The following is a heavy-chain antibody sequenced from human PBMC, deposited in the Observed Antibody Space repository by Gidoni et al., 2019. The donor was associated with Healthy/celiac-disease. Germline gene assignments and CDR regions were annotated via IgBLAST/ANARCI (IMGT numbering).Heavy chain of an antibody. CDR2: IWYDGSTK. D-gene: IGHD4-17*01. V-gene: IGHV3-33*01. J-gene: IGHJ3*02. CDR3: ERVIPTTVVEDGRDAVDI. Sequence: VQLVESGRFIVQPWRSLRLSCPASGFPFSRSGMHRVRKDPGKGLEWVAVIWYDGSTKYYADSGKGRFTMCRDNSKKNMYLQMHSLRAEDMAVDDCERVIPTTVVEDGRDAVDIWGQGTMVTVSS. CDR1: GFPFSRSG.